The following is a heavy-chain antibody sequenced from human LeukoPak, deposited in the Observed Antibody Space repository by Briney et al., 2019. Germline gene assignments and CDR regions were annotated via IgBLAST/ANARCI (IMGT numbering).Heavy chain of an antibody. CDR1: GFTFDDYG. Sequence: GGSLRLSCAASGFTFDDYGMNWVRQAPGKWLEWVSGINWNGDSTGYADSVKGRFTISRDNAKNSQYLQMNSLRAEDMALYYCARGAGSGYYFYMDVWGKGTTVTVSS. CDR2: INWNGDST. V-gene: IGHV3-20*04. D-gene: IGHD3-10*01. CDR3: ARGAGSGYYFYMDV. J-gene: IGHJ6*03.